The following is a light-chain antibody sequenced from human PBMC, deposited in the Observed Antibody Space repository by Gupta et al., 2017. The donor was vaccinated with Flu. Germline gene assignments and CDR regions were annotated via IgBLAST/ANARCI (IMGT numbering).Light chain of an antibody. CDR3: QQHAHSPLT. CDR1: QTVTKNY. Sequence: ERATLSCRASQTVTKNYLAWYQQRRGQAPRLLIHDASSRATGIPDRFSGNGSGTDFALTISTLEPDDFAVYFCQQHAHSPLTFGGGTRVERK. J-gene: IGKJ4*01. CDR2: DAS. V-gene: IGKV3-20*01.